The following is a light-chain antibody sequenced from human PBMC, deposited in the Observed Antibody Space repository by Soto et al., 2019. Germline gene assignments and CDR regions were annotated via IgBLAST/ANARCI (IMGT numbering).Light chain of an antibody. CDR1: QSIRVH. CDR2: AAS. CDR3: QHSYITPYT. J-gene: IGKJ2*01. V-gene: IGKV1-39*01. Sequence: DIQMTQSPSSLSASVGDTVTITCRASQSIRVHLNWYQQKPGKVPKLLIYAASNMHSEVPSRFSGSGYQTDYALTFSSLQTEDFATYYCQHSYITPYTFGQGTRLEIK.